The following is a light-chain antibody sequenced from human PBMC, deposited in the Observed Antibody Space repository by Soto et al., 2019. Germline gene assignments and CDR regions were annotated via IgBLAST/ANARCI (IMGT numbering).Light chain of an antibody. CDR2: DVS. Sequence: QSVLTQPASVSGSPGQSITISCTGTSTDVGRYNYVSWYQQHPGKAPKLMVYDVSNRPSWVSNRFSGSKSGITASLTISGLQAEDEADYYCISYTSDSTYVFGTGTKLTVL. J-gene: IGLJ1*01. CDR3: ISYTSDSTYV. CDR1: STDVGRYNY. V-gene: IGLV2-14*01.